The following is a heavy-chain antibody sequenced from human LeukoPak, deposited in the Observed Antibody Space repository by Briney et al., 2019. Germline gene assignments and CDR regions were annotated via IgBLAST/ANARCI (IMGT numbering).Heavy chain of an antibody. D-gene: IGHD4-17*01. CDR1: GFTFSSYS. CDR2: ISSSSGTI. Sequence: GGSLRLFCAASGFTFSSYSMNWVRQTPGKGLEWVSYISSSSGTIYYADSVKGRFTISRDNAENSLYLQMSSLRAEDTAVYYCARGGLRGDYWGQGTLVTVSS. J-gene: IGHJ4*02. CDR3: ARGGLRGDY. V-gene: IGHV3-48*01.